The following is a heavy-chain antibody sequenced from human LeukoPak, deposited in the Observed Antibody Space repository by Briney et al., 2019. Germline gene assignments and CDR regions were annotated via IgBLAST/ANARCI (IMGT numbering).Heavy chain of an antibody. Sequence: ASVKVSCKAPGYTFTSYGITWVRQAPGQGLEWMGWISAYNGNTNYAQNLQGRVTMTTDTSTRTVYMELRSLRSDDTAVYYCAREDYCSGGSCYEGAVDYWGQGTLVTVSS. J-gene: IGHJ4*02. CDR3: AREDYCSGGSCYEGAVDY. CDR2: ISAYNGNT. V-gene: IGHV1-18*04. D-gene: IGHD2-15*01. CDR1: GYTFTSYG.